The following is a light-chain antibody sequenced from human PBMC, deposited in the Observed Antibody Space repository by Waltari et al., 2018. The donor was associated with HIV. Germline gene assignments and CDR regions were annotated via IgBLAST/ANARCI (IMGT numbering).Light chain of an antibody. CDR1: QSIGTY. J-gene: IGKJ4*01. V-gene: IGKV3-11*01. CDR3: QQRTTWPPSLT. Sequence: EIVLTQSPATLSLSPGERATLSCRASQSIGTYLAWYQQKLGQPPRLLMYDSSNRATGIPARFSVSGSGTDVTLTISSLEPEDFAVYYCQQRTTWPPSLTFGGGTKVEIK. CDR2: DSS.